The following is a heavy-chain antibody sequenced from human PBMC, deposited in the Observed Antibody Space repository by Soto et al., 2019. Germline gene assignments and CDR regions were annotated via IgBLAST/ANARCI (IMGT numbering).Heavy chain of an antibody. V-gene: IGHV4-31*03. CDR3: ARTKCSGGSCYSWSLDY. CDR1: GGSITTGGYY. CDR2: RYYSEST. D-gene: IGHD2-15*01. Sequence: LSLTCTVSGGSITTGGYYWSWIRQLPGKGLEWIGHRYYSESTYYNPSLKSRVSISLDTSKNQFSLKLSFVTAADTAMYYCARTKCSGGSCYSWSLDYWGQGTPVTVSS. J-gene: IGHJ4*02.